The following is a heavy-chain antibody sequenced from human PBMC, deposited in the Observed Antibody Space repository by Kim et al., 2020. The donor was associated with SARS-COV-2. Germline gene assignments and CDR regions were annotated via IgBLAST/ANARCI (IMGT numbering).Heavy chain of an antibody. CDR2: ISGSGGST. CDR1: GFTFSSYA. CDR3: AKDRWVRAFDR. D-gene: IGHD3-10*01. J-gene: IGHJ5*02. V-gene: IGHV3-23*01. Sequence: GGSLRLSCAASGFTFSSYAMSWVRQAPGKGLERVSAISGSGGSTYYADSVKVRFTIPRDNSKNTLYLQMNSLRVEDTAVYYCAKDRWVRAFDRWGQGTLVTVSS.